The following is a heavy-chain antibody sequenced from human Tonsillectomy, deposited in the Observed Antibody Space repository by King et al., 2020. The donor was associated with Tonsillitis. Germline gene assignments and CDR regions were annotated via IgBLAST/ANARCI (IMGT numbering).Heavy chain of an antibody. CDR2: IYYSGGT. D-gene: IGHD2-2*01. V-gene: IGHV4-31*03. CDR1: GGSISSGGYY. Sequence: QLQESGPGLMKPSQTLSLTCSVSGGSISSGGYYWSWIRQHPGKGLEWIGYIYYSGGTYYNPSLKSRVTMSVDTSKNQFSLSLTSVTAADTAVYFCASYHCSGTTCYWGYWGQGTLVTVSS. CDR3: ASYHCSGTTCYWGY. J-gene: IGHJ4*02.